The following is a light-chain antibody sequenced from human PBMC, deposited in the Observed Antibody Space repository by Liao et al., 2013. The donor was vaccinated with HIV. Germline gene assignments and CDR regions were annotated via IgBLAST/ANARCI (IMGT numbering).Light chain of an antibody. CDR2: QDS. Sequence: SYDLTQPPSVSVSPGQTATITCSGHKLVDTYACWYQQRPGQSPVLVIYQDSQRPSGIPERFSGSKSGNTATLTISGTQTMDEADYYCQAWDSNTGVFGAGTKVSV. CDR1: KLVDTY. CDR3: QAWDSNTGV. J-gene: IGLJ1*01. V-gene: IGLV3-1*01.